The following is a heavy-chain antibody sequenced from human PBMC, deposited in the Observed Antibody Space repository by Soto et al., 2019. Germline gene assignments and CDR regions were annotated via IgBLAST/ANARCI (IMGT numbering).Heavy chain of an antibody. CDR2: IYYSGST. CDR3: ARLIGDSWLDS. J-gene: IGHJ5*01. Sequence: SETLSLTCTVSGGSISSYYWSWIRQPPGKGLEWIGYIYYSGSTNYNPSLKSRVTMSVDTSKNQLSLQLNSVTPDDTAVYYCARLIGDSWLDSWGQGTLVTVSS. CDR1: GGSISSYY. V-gene: IGHV4-59*08.